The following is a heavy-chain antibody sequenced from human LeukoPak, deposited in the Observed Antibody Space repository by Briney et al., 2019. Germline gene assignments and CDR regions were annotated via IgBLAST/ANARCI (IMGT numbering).Heavy chain of an antibody. CDR3: AKDKIWGEDYFDY. D-gene: IGHD3-16*01. Sequence: PGGSLRLSCAASGFTFSNYGMHWVRQAPGKGLKWVAFIRYDGTTQYYADSVKGRFTISRDNSKNTLYLQMNSLRAEGTAIYYCAKDKIWGEDYFDYWGQGTLVTVSS. J-gene: IGHJ4*02. V-gene: IGHV3-30*02. CDR2: IRYDGTTQ. CDR1: GFTFSNYG.